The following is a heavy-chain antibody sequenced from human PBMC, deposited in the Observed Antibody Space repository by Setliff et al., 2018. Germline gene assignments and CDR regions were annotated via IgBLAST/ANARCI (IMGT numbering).Heavy chain of an antibody. CDR1: GFVFITYA. Sequence: GASVKVSCKTSGFVFITYAITWVRQAPGQGLEWMGWISGYYNKTNYAQKFQDRVTMTTDTSTGTAYMELRSLRSDDTAVYYCVRDAGWQYDDYAGVYFPHWGQGTLVTVSS. V-gene: IGHV1-18*01. CDR3: VRDAGWQYDDYAGVYFPH. CDR2: ISGYYNKT. D-gene: IGHD4-17*01. J-gene: IGHJ1*01.